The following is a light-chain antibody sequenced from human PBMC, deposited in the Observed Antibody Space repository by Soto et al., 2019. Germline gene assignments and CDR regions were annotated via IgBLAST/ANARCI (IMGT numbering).Light chain of an antibody. V-gene: IGKV1-33*01. CDR3: QQYDNVPYT. J-gene: IGKJ2*01. CDR2: DAS. Sequence: DIQMTQSTSSLSASVGDRVTITCQASQDITKYLNWYQQKPGRAPKLLIYDASNLETGVPSRFSGTGSGTYFTVTISSLQPEDFATYYCQQYDNVPYTFGQGTKLEIK. CDR1: QDITKY.